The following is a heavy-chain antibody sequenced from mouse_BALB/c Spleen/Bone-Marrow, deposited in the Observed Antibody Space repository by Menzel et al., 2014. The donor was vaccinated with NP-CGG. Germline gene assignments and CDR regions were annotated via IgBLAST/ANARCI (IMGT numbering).Heavy chain of an antibody. J-gene: IGHJ3*01. Sequence: EVQGVESGGGLVKPGGSLKLSCAASGFTFSSYAMSWVRQAPEKRLEWVATVSSGGTYTYYPDSVKGRFTISRDNAKNTLYLQMSSLRSEDTAMYYCARQWFAYWGQGTLVTVSA. CDR1: GFTFSSYA. V-gene: IGHV5-9-3*01. CDR2: VSSGGTYT. CDR3: ARQWFAY.